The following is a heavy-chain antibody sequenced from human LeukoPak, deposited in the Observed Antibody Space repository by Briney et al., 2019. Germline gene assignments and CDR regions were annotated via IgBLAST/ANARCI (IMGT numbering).Heavy chain of an antibody. CDR1: GFTFSSYA. Sequence: GGSLRLSCAASGFTFSSYAMHWVRQAPGKGLEWVAVISYDGSNKYYADSVKGRFTISRDNSKNTLYLQVNSLRAEDTAVYYCARDLPYYDILTGYWNYYYYGMDVWGQGTTVTVSS. CDR2: ISYDGSNK. V-gene: IGHV3-30-3*01. D-gene: IGHD3-9*01. J-gene: IGHJ6*02. CDR3: ARDLPYYDILTGYWNYYYYGMDV.